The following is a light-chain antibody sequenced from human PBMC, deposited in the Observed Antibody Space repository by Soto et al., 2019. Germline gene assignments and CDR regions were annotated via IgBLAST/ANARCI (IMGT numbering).Light chain of an antibody. V-gene: IGLV2-8*01. Sequence: QSALTQPPSASGSPGQSVTISCTGTSSDVADYQYVSWYQQHPGKAPKLMIYEVNKRPSGIPERFSGSKSGSTASLTVSGLQPEDEADYYCSSYAGSSTYVFGTGTKLTVL. CDR2: EVN. J-gene: IGLJ1*01. CDR1: SSDVADYQY. CDR3: SSYAGSSTYV.